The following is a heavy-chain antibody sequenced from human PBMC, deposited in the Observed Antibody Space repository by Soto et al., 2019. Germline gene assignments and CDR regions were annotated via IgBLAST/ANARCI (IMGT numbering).Heavy chain of an antibody. CDR2: ISSSSSTI. CDR1: EFNFSSYS. CDR3: ARDYYGSGTYSPYYYYYMDV. J-gene: IGHJ6*03. V-gene: IGHV3-48*04. Sequence: GGSLRLSCVASEFNFSSYSMNWVRQAPGKGLEWLSHISSSSSTIYYADSVKGRLTISRDNAKNSLYLQMNSLRAEDTAVYYCARDYYGSGTYSPYYYYYMDVWGKGTTVTVSS. D-gene: IGHD3-10*01.